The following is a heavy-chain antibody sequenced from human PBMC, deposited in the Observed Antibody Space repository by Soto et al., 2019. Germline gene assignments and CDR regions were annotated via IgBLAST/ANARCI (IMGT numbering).Heavy chain of an antibody. Sequence: SQTLSLTCAISGDSVSSNSAAWNWIRQSPSRGLEWLGRTYYRSKWYNDYAVSVKSRIIINPDTSKNQFSLQLNSVTPEDTAVYYCARDRDGCSGGSCFHWLDPWGQGTLVTVSS. J-gene: IGHJ5*02. V-gene: IGHV6-1*01. D-gene: IGHD2-15*01. CDR1: GDSVSSNSAA. CDR2: TYYRSKWYN. CDR3: ARDRDGCSGGSCFHWLDP.